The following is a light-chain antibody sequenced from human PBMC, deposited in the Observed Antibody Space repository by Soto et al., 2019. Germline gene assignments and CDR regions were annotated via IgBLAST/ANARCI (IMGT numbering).Light chain of an antibody. Sequence: SYELTQPPSVSVSPGQTASITCSGDKLGDKDAAWYQQKPGQSPVLVIYRNNRRPSGIPERFSGSNSGNTATLTISGTQAMDEADYYCQAWDSSTGVFGTGTKLTVL. J-gene: IGLJ1*01. V-gene: IGLV3-1*01. CDR2: RNN. CDR3: QAWDSSTGV. CDR1: KLGDKD.